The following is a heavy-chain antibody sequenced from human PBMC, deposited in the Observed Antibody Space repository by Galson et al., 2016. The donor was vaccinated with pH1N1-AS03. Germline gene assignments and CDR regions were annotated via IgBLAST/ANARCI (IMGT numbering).Heavy chain of an antibody. J-gene: IGHJ4*02. Sequence: SLRLSCAASGFTFSGYAMMWVRQAPGKGLEWVSAISGSGGSTYYADSVKGRFTISRDNSKNTLYLQMNSLRAGDTAVYYCAKGEMGVDYWGQGTLVTVSS. CDR1: GFTFSGYA. D-gene: IGHD5-24*01. CDR3: AKGEMGVDY. V-gene: IGHV3-23*01. CDR2: ISGSGGST.